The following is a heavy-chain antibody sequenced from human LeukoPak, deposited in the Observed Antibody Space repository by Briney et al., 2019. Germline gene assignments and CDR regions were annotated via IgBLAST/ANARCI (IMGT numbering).Heavy chain of an antibody. J-gene: IGHJ6*02. CDR1: GGSISSYY. CDR2: IYTSGST. V-gene: IGHV4-4*07. D-gene: IGHD2-8*01. CDR3: ARELGGRFCTNGVCLGYGMDV. Sequence: SETLSLTCTVSGGSISSYYWSWIRQPAGKGLEWIGRIYTSGSTNYNPSLKSRVPMSVDTSKNQFSLKLGSVAAADTAVYYCARELGGRFCTNGVCLGYGMDVWGQGTTVTVSS.